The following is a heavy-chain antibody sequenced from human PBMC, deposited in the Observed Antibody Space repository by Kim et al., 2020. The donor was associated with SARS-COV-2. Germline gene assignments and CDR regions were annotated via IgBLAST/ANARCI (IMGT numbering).Heavy chain of an antibody. CDR3: AIWGCSSTSCSRMEEVGP. Sequence: GESLKISCKGSGYSFTSYWIGWVRQMPGKGLEWMGIIYPGDSDTRYSPSFQGQVTISADKSISTAYLQWSSLKASDTAMYYCAIWGCSSTSCSRMEEVGPWGQGTLVTVSS. J-gene: IGHJ5*02. D-gene: IGHD2-2*01. CDR1: GYSFTSYW. V-gene: IGHV5-51*01. CDR2: IYPGDSDT.